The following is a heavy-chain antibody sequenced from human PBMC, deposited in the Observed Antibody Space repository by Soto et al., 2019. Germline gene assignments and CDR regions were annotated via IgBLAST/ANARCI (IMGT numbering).Heavy chain of an antibody. Sequence: GGSLRLSCAASGFTFSSYNMNWVRQAPGKGLEWVSYISSSSSAIYYADSVKGRFTISRDNAKNSLYLQMNSLRAEDTAVFYCVRDKGEMTMVRGVRFNYYYMDVWGKGTTVTVSS. D-gene: IGHD3-10*01. CDR3: VRDKGEMTMVRGVRFNYYYMDV. CDR1: GFTFSSYN. V-gene: IGHV3-48*01. J-gene: IGHJ6*03. CDR2: ISSSSSAI.